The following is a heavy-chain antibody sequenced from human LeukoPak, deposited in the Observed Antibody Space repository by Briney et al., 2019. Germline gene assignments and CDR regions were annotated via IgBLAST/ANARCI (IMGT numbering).Heavy chain of an antibody. V-gene: IGHV3-7*01. CDR1: GFTFSSYW. J-gene: IGHJ1*01. CDR2: IKQDGSEK. D-gene: IGHD3-22*01. Sequence: GGSLRLSCAASGFTFSSYWMSWVRQAPGKGLEWVANIKQDGSEKYYVDSVKGRFTISRDNAENSLYLQMNSLRAEDTAVYYCAADYYDSSGYSTLEYFQHWGQGTLVTVSS. CDR3: AADYYDSSGYSTLEYFQH.